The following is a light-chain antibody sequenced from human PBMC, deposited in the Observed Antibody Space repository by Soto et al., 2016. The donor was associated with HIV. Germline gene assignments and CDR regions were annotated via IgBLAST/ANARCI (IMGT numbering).Light chain of an antibody. CDR2: GKN. J-gene: IGLJ2*01. Sequence: SSELTQDPAVSVALGQTVRITCQGDSLRSYYASWYQQKPGQAPVLVIYGKNNRPSGIADRFSGSSSGNTTSLTITGAQAEDEADYYCNSRDSSGYHRVFGGGTKLTV. V-gene: IGLV3-19*01. CDR3: NSRDSSGYHRV. CDR1: SLRSYY.